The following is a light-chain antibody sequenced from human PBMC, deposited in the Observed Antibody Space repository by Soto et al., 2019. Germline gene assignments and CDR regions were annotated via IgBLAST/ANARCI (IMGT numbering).Light chain of an antibody. CDR3: QHYNSYSGA. CDR2: EAS. Sequence: DFQMTQFPSTLSASVGDRVTITCRASQSLSSWLAWYQQKLGKAPKLLIYEASSLESGVPSRFSGSGSGTEFTLTISSLQPDDFATYYCQHYNSYSGAFGQGTKVEIK. CDR1: QSLSSW. V-gene: IGKV1-5*03. J-gene: IGKJ1*01.